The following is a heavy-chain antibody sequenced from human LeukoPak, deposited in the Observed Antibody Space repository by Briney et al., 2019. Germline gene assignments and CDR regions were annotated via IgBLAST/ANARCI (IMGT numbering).Heavy chain of an antibody. CDR3: TTGEVVPAAIRGYYYYYGMDV. V-gene: IGHV3-15*01. J-gene: IGHJ6*02. CDR2: IKSKTDGGTT. Sequence: GGSLRLSCAASGFTFSNAWMSWVRQAPGKGLEWVGRIKSKTDGGTTDYAAPVKGRFTISRDDLKNTLYLQMNSLKTEDTAVYYCTTGEVVPAAIRGYYYYYGMDVWGQGTTVTVSS. D-gene: IGHD2-2*01. CDR1: GFTFSNAW.